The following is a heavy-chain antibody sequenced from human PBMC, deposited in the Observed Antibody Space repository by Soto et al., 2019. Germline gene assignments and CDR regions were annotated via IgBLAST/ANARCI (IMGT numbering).Heavy chain of an antibody. CDR2: ISYDGSNK. CDR1: GFTFSSYG. D-gene: IGHD1-26*01. CDR3: AKVHGATPLGY. V-gene: IGHV3-30*18. Sequence: QVQLVESGGGVVQPGRSLRLSCAASGFTFSSYGMHWVRQAPGKGLEWVAVISYDGSNKYYADSVKGRFTISRDNSKNTLYLQMNSLRAEDTAVYYCAKVHGATPLGYWGQGTLVTVSS. J-gene: IGHJ4*02.